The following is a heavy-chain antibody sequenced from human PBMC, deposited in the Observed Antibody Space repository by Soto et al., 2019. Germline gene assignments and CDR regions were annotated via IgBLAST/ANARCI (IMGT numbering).Heavy chain of an antibody. CDR1: GFTFSSYW. D-gene: IGHD1-26*01. Sequence: QPGGSLRLSCAASGFTFSSYWMSWVRQAPGKGLEWVAHIKQDGSEKYYVDSVKGRFAISRDNAKNSLYLQMNSLRVEDTAVYYCARESFYYFEYRGQGTLVTVSS. J-gene: IGHJ4*02. CDR2: IKQDGSEK. CDR3: ARESFYYFEY. V-gene: IGHV3-7*01.